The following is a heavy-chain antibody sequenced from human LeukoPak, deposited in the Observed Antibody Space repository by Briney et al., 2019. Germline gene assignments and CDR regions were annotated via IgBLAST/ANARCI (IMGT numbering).Heavy chain of an antibody. J-gene: IGHJ3*02. CDR2: IYYSGST. D-gene: IGHD2-21*02. V-gene: IGHV4-59*12. CDR1: GGSISSYY. Sequence: SETLSLTCTVCGGSISSYYWSWIRQPPGKGLEWSGYIYYSGSTNYNPSLKSRVTISVDTSKNQFSLKLSSVTAADTAVYYWARECGGDCYGAFDSGGQGTMVTVSS. CDR3: ARECGGDCYGAFDS.